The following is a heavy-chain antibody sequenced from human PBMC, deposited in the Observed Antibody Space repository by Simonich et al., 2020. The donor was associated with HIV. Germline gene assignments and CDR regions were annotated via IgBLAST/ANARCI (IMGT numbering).Heavy chain of an antibody. J-gene: IGHJ3*02. Sequence: QVQLVQSGAEVKKPGASVKVSCKASGYTFTGYYRHWVRQAPGQGLEGRGWINPNSEGTNSAQKFQGRVTMTRDTSISTAYMELSRLRSDDTAVYYCARILPIKIIDSDAFDIWGQGTMVTVSS. CDR3: ARILPIKIIDSDAFDI. CDR1: GYTFTGYY. V-gene: IGHV1-2*02. CDR2: INPNSEGT.